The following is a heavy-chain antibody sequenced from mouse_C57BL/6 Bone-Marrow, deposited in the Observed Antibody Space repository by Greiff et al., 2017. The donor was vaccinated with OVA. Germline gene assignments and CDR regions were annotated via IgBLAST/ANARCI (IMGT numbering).Heavy chain of an antibody. CDR2: IDPSDSYT. V-gene: IGHV1-69*01. CDR3: AIYSNYVWFAY. CDR1: GYTFTSYW. J-gene: IGHJ3*01. D-gene: IGHD2-5*01. Sequence: QVQLKQPGAELVMPGASVKLSCKASGYTFTSYWMHWVKQRPGQGLEWIGEIDPSDSYTNYNQKFKGKSTLTVDKSSSTAYMQLSSLTSEDSAVYYCAIYSNYVWFAYWGQGTLVTVSA.